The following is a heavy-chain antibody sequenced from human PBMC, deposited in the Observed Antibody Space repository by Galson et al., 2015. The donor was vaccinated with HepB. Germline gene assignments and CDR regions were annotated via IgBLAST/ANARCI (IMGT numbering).Heavy chain of an antibody. CDR2: ISYDGSNK. CDR1: GFTFSSYG. CDR3: AKDWAVAGYGGYFDY. J-gene: IGHJ4*02. Sequence: SLRLSCAASGFTFSSYGMHWVRQAPGKGLEWVAVISYDGSNKYYADSVKGRFTISRDNSKNTLYLQMNSLRAEDTAVYYCAKDWAVAGYGGYFDYWGQGTLVTVSS. D-gene: IGHD6-19*01. V-gene: IGHV3-30*18.